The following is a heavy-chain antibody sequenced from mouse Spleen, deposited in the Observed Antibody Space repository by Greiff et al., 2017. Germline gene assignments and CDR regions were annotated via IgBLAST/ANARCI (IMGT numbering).Heavy chain of an antibody. CDR3: ARLDFLYAMDY. CDR2: ISSGSSTI. J-gene: IGHJ4*01. CDR1: GFTFSDYG. V-gene: IGHV5-17*01. Sequence: EVKLVESGGGLVKPGGSLKLSCAASGFTFSDYGMHWVRQAPEKGLEWVAYISSGSSTIYYADTVKGRFTISRDNAKNTLFLQMTSLRSEDTAMYYCARLDFLYAMDYWGQGTSVTVSS. D-gene: IGHD2-4*01.